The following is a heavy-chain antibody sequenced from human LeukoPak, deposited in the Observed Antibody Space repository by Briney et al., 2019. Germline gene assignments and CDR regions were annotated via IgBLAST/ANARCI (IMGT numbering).Heavy chain of an antibody. CDR1: GFTFSSYG. CDR2: ILSDGSKE. Sequence: GGSLRLSCAASGFTFSSYGMHWVRQAPGKGLEWVAVILSDGSKEFYTDSVKGRFTISRDNSKNTLYLQMNSLRPEDTAVYYCARDIVVPAASGRYFDYWGQGTLITVSS. J-gene: IGHJ4*02. CDR3: ARDIVVPAASGRYFDY. V-gene: IGHV3-30*19. D-gene: IGHD2-2*01.